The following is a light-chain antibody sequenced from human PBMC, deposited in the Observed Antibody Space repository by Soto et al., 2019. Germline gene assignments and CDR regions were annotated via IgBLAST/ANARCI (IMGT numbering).Light chain of an antibody. CDR3: QQYDSYSRT. V-gene: IGKV1-5*03. CDR1: QSINSW. Sequence: DIQMTQSPSTLSASVGDRVTITCRASQSINSWLAWYQQKPGKAPKLLIHKASSLESGVPSRFSGSGSGTEFTLTISSLQSDDFATYYRQQYDSYSRTFGQGTKVEIK. CDR2: KAS. J-gene: IGKJ1*01.